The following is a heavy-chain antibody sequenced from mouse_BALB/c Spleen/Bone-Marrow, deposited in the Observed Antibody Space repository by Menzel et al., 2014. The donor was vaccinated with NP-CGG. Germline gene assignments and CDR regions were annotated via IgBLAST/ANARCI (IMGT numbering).Heavy chain of an antibody. D-gene: IGHD2-3*01. CDR1: GVTFTDYY. CDR3: ARDINDGYYWYFDV. J-gene: IGHJ1*01. Sequence: EVKLMESGGGLVQPGGSLRLSRATSGVTFTDYYMSWVRQPPGKALEWLGFIRNKANGHTTEYSASVKGRFTTSRDNSQSILYLQMNTLRAEDSATYYCARDINDGYYWYFDVWGAGTTVTVSS. CDR2: IRNKANGHTT. V-gene: IGHV7-3*02.